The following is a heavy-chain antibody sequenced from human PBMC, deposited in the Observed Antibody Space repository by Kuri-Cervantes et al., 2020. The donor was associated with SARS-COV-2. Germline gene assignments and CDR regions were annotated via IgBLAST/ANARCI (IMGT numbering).Heavy chain of an antibody. CDR2: IIPIFGTA. J-gene: IGHJ6*02. CDR3: GYSYGTVNTGYYYGMDV. CDR1: GFTFSSYA. V-gene: IGHV1-69*01. D-gene: IGHD5-18*01. Sequence: KISCAASGFTFSSYAISWVRQAPGQGLEWMGGIIPIFGTANYAQKFQGRVTITADESTSTAYMELSSLRSEDTAVYYCGYSYGTVNTGYYYGMDVWGQGTTVTVSS.